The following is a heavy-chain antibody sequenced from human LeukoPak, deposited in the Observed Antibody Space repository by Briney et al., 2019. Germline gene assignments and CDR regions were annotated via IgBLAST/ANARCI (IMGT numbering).Heavy chain of an antibody. Sequence: PGGSLRLSCAASGFTFSSYGMHWVRQAPGKGLEWVAVIWYDGSNKYYADSVKGRFTISRDNSKNTLYLQMNSLRAEDTAVYYCARSQLRWYTDYWGQGTLVTVSS. CDR3: ARSQLRWYTDY. D-gene: IGHD4-23*01. V-gene: IGHV3-33*01. J-gene: IGHJ4*02. CDR1: GFTFSSYG. CDR2: IWYDGSNK.